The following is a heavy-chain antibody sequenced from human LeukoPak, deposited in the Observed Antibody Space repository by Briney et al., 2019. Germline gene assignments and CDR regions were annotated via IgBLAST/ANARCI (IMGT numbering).Heavy chain of an antibody. J-gene: IGHJ6*02. CDR3: ARDPYYDFWSGYSVSEPYYYYGMDV. V-gene: IGHV1-18*01. Sequence: ASVKVSCKASGYTFTSYGISWVRQAPGQGVEWMGWISAYNGNTNYAQKLQGRVTMTTATSTSPAYMELRSLRSDDTAVYYCARDPYYDFWSGYSVSEPYYYYGMDVWGQGTTVTVSS. CDR2: ISAYNGNT. CDR1: GYTFTSYG. D-gene: IGHD3-3*01.